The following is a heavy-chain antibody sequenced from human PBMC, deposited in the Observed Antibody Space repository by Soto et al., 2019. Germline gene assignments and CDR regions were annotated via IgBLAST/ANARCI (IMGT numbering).Heavy chain of an antibody. CDR1: GFTFSSFS. CDR3: ARDDGGYYLTAYDY. CDR2: ITSSSTYI. J-gene: IGHJ4*02. V-gene: IGHV3-21*01. D-gene: IGHD3-10*01. Sequence: AGGSLRLSCAASGFTFSSFSMIWVRQAPGKGLEWVSSITSSSTYIYHADSVKGRFTISRDNAKNSLYLLMNSLRAEDTAVYYCARDDGGYYLTAYDYWGQGTLVTVSS.